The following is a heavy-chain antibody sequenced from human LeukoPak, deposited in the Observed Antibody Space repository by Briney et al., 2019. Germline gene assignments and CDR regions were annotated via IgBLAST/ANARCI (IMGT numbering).Heavy chain of an antibody. Sequence: GGSLRLSCAASGFPFNAYWMTWVRQAPGKGLEWVAVISSDGSTKFYADSVKGRFTISRDNSKNTLYVQMNSLRVEDTAVYYCARDLYDYVWGTYRYSPHDYWGQGTLVTVSS. CDR2: ISSDGSTK. J-gene: IGHJ4*02. D-gene: IGHD3-16*02. V-gene: IGHV3-30-3*01. CDR1: GFPFNAYW. CDR3: ARDLYDYVWGTYRYSPHDY.